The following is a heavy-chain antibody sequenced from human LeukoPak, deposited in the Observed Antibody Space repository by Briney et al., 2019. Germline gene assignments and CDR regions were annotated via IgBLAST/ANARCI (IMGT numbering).Heavy chain of an antibody. CDR1: GYNFISYY. V-gene: IGHV1-46*01. CDR3: AREDVVLVDAVRYYYYGMDV. CDR2: INPSGGST. J-gene: IGHJ6*02. D-gene: IGHD2-8*01. Sequence: ASVKLSCKASGYNFISYYMHWVRQAPGHRLEWMGIINPSGGSTSYAQQFQDRVTMTRETSTSTVYRELSSLKSEDTAVYYCAREDVVLVDAVRYYYYGMDVWGQGTTVTVSS.